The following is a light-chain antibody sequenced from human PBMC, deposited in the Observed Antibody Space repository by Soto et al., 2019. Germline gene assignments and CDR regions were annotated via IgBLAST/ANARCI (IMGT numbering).Light chain of an antibody. CDR2: GAS. V-gene: IGKV3-15*01. CDR1: QTFRNN. J-gene: IGKJ4*01. CDR3: QQYDVWPLT. Sequence: EIVMTQSPATLSVSPGERATLSCRASQTFRNNLAWYQQKPAQAPRLLFYGASTRAADIPARFSGSGSGTEFTLTISSLQSEDFAVYYCQQYDVWPLTFGGGTKVEI.